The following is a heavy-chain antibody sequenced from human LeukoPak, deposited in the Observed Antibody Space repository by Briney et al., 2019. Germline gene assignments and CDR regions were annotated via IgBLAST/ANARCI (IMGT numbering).Heavy chain of an antibody. Sequence: GGSLRLSCAASGFTFSSYGMHWVRQAPGKGLEWVAVIWYDGSNKYYADSVKGRFTISRDNSKNTLYLQMNSLRAEDTAVYYCARNAPAYYDYVWGSYRPTLNWGQGTLVTVSS. CDR1: GFTFSSYG. CDR3: ARNAPAYYDYVWGSYRPTLN. D-gene: IGHD3-16*02. CDR2: IWYDGSNK. J-gene: IGHJ4*02. V-gene: IGHV3-33*01.